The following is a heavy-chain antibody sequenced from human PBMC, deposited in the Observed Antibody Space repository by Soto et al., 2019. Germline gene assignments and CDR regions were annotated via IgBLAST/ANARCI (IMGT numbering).Heavy chain of an antibody. CDR2: ISSDGSNK. Sequence: QVQLVESGGGVVQPGRSLRLSCAVSGFTFSSHAMHWVRQAPGKGLEWGTLISSDGSNKYYADSVKGRFTTARDNSKNTMYLQMNSLRVEDTAVYYWPRDDEGGSESDLGYWGQGALVTVSS. J-gene: IGHJ4*02. V-gene: IGHV3-30-3*01. CDR1: GFTFSSHA. CDR3: PRDDEGGSESDLGY. D-gene: IGHD1-26*01.